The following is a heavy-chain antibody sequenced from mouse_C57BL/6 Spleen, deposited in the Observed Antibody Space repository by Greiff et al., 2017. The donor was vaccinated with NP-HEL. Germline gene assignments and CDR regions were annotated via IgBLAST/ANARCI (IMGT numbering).Heavy chain of an antibody. CDR3: ARRAVVARAMDY. D-gene: IGHD1-1*01. CDR1: GYTFTSYT. J-gene: IGHJ4*01. CDR2: INPSSGST. V-gene: IGHV1-4*01. Sequence: QVQLKQSGAELARPGASVKMSCKASGYTFTSYTMHWVKQRPGQGLEWIGYINPSSGSTKYNQKFKDKAPLTADKSSSTAYMQLSSLTSEDSAVYYCARRAVVARAMDYWGQGTSVTVSS.